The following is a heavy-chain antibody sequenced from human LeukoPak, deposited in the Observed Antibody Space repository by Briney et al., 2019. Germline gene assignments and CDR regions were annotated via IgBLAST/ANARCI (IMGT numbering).Heavy chain of an antibody. Sequence: PSETLSLTCTVSGGSISSYYWGWIRQPPGKGLEWIGSIYYSGSTYYNPSLKSRVTISVDTSKNQFSLKLSSVTAADTAVYYCASKNTIFGVVVFDYWGQGTLVTVSS. CDR1: GGSISSYY. D-gene: IGHD3-3*01. V-gene: IGHV4-39*01. CDR3: ASKNTIFGVVVFDY. CDR2: IYYSGST. J-gene: IGHJ4*02.